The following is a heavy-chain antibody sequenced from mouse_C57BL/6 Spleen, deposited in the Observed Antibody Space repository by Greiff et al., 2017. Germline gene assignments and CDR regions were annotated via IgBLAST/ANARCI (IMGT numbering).Heavy chain of an antibody. CDR1: GFSLTSYG. CDR3: AKTRTVVADWYFDV. CDR2: IWRGGST. Sequence: QVQLKESGPGLVQPSQSLSITCTVSGFSLTSYGVHWVRQSPGKGLEWLGVIWRGGSTDYNAAFMSRLGITKDNSKSQVFFKMNSLQADDTAIYYCAKTRTVVADWYFDVWGTGTTVTVSS. J-gene: IGHJ1*03. D-gene: IGHD1-1*01. V-gene: IGHV2-5*01.